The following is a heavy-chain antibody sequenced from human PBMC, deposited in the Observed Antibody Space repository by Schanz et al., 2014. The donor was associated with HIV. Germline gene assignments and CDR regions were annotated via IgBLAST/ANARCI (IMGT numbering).Heavy chain of an antibody. CDR1: GFTFNNYA. D-gene: IGHD3-3*01. Sequence: EVQLVESGGGLVQPGGSLRLSCAASGFTFNNYAMTWVRQAPGKGLEWVSSISGSATTTYYAESVKGRLTISRDNAKNTLYLQMNSLRAEDTAVYYCARGLGAPYYDFRSGYYKGVIYYGMDVWGQGTTVTVSS. CDR3: ARGLGAPYYDFRSGYYKGVIYYGMDV. J-gene: IGHJ6*02. V-gene: IGHV3-23*04. CDR2: ISGSATTT.